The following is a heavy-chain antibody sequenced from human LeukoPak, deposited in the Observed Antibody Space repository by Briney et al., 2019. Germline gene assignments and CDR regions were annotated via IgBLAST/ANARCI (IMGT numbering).Heavy chain of an antibody. V-gene: IGHV3-7*02. CDR1: GFTLGSYW. D-gene: IGHD1-1*01. CDR2: IKEDGSET. Sequence: GGSLRLSCAAAGFTLGSYWMTWVRQAPRKGLEWAAAIKEDGSETYYVDSVKGRFTISRDNAKNSLYLQMSSLRAEDTAVYYCARTTYGDYWGQGTLVTVSS. J-gene: IGHJ4*02. CDR3: ARTTYGDY.